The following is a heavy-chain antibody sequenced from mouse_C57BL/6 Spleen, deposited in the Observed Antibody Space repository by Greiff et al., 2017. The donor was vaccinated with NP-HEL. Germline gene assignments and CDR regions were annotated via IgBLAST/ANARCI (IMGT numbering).Heavy chain of an antibody. D-gene: IGHD2-4*01. CDR2: IYPSDSET. V-gene: IGHV1-61*01. Sequence: QVQLQQPGAELVRPGSSVKLSCKASGYTFTSYWMDWVKQRPGQGLEWIGNIYPSDSETHYNQKFKDKATLTVDKSSSTAYMQRSSLTSEDSAVYYCAREDYDYDGEAWFAYWGQGTLVTVSA. CDR1: GYTFTSYW. J-gene: IGHJ3*01. CDR3: AREDYDYDGEAWFAY.